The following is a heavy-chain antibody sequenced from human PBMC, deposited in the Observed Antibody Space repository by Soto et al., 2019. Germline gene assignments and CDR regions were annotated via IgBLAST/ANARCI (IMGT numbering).Heavy chain of an antibody. CDR2: IYSGGST. CDR3: ARDLVVGHYYYGMDV. CDR1: GFTVSSNY. V-gene: IGHV3-53*01. D-gene: IGHD1-26*01. J-gene: IGHJ6*02. Sequence: PGGSLRLSCAASGFTVSSNYMSWVRQAPGKGLEWVSVIYSGGSTYYADSVKGRFTTSRDNSKNTLYLQMNSLRAEDTAVYYCARDLVVGHYYYGMDVWGQGTTVTVSS.